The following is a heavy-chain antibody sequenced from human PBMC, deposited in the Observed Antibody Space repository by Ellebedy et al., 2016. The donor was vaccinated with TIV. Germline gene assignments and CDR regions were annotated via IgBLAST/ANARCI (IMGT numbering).Heavy chain of an antibody. D-gene: IGHD3-3*02. V-gene: IGHV3-74*01. CDR3: SKISPTHLGAFDI. J-gene: IGHJ3*02. Sequence: GESLKISXVASGFTFGRYWMHWVRQAPGNKLVLVSRIKNDSSGTTHAGSVKGRFTLFRDNSKKPLFLQMNSLRCEDTTRYYFSKISPTHLGAFDIWGQGTMATDSS. CDR2: IKNDSSGT. CDR1: GFTFGRYW.